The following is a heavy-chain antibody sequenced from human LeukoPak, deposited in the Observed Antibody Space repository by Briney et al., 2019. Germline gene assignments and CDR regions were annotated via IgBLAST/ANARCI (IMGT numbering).Heavy chain of an antibody. CDR2: IYSGNNT. D-gene: IGHD2-8*01. Sequence: PGRSLRLSCAASGFTVSSNYMSWVRQAPGKGLEWVSVIYSGNNTYYADSVKGRFTISRDNSKDTLYLQMNSLRAEDTAVYYCARDKHYCTNGVCYPILDFWGQGTLVTVSS. V-gene: IGHV3-53*01. J-gene: IGHJ4*02. CDR3: ARDKHYCTNGVCYPILDF. CDR1: GFTVSSNY.